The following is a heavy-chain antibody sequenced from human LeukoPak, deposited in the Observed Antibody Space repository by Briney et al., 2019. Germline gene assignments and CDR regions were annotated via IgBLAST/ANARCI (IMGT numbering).Heavy chain of an antibody. CDR3: ARTTVGDAFDI. V-gene: IGHV1-2*02. Sequence: GASVKVSCKASGYTFTGYYMHWVRQAPGQGLEWMGWINPNSGGTNYAQKFQGRVTITADKSTSTAYMELSSLRSEDAAVYYCARTTVGDAFDIWGQGTMVTVSS. CDR1: GYTFTGYY. J-gene: IGHJ3*02. CDR2: INPNSGGT. D-gene: IGHD4-23*01.